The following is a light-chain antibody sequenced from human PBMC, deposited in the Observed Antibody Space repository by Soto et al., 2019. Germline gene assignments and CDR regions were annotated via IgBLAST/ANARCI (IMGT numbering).Light chain of an antibody. CDR2: SAS. V-gene: IGKV3D-20*02. J-gene: IGKJ4*01. CDR3: QQRSNWPPALS. Sequence: EVVLTQSPGTLSLSPGERVTLSCRASQSVASSYLAWYQQKPGRAPRLLFYSASSRATGIPDRFSGSGSGTDFTLTISRLEPEDFAVYYCQQRSNWPPALSFGGGTKVEI. CDR1: QSVASSY.